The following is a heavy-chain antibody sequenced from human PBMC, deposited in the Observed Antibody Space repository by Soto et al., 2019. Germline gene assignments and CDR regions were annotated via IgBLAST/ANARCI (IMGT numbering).Heavy chain of an antibody. Sequence: PSETLSLTCTVSGGSISSGGYSWTWIRQPPGKGLEWIGDTYQSGIAYYNPSLKSRVTISVDMSKKQFSLNLTSVTAADTAVYYCARDYYGMDVWGQGTTVTVSS. CDR3: ARDYYGMDV. CDR1: GGSISSGGYS. J-gene: IGHJ6*02. CDR2: TYQSGIA. V-gene: IGHV4-30-2*01.